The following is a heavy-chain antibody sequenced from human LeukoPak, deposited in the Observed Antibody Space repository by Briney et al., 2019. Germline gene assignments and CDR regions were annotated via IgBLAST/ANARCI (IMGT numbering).Heavy chain of an antibody. CDR2: INPSGGST. Sequence: ASVKVSCKASGYTFTSYDINWVRQAPGQGLEWMGIINPSGGSTSYAQKFQGRVTMTRDTSTSTVYMELSSLRSEDTAVYYCARGRWIAAAGDAFDIWGQGTMVTVSS. CDR1: GYTFTSYD. V-gene: IGHV1-46*01. J-gene: IGHJ3*02. D-gene: IGHD6-13*01. CDR3: ARGRWIAAAGDAFDI.